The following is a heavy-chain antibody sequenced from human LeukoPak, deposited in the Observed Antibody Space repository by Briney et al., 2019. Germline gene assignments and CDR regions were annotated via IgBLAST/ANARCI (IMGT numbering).Heavy chain of an antibody. CDR2: ISAYNGNT. D-gene: IGHD3-22*01. V-gene: IGHV1-18*01. J-gene: IGHJ4*02. CDR3: ASTGYYYDSSGYYSPFDY. Sequence: ASVKVSCKASGYTFTSYGISWVRQAPGQGLEWMGWISAYNGNTNYAQKLQGRVTMTTDTSTSTAYVELRSLRSDDTAVYYCASTGYYYDSSGYYSPFDYWGQGTLVTVSS. CDR1: GYTFTSYG.